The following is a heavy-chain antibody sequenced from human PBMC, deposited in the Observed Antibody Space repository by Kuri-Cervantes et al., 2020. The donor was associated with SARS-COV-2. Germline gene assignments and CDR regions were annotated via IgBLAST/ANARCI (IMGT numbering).Heavy chain of an antibody. J-gene: IGHJ6*03. CDR3: TTGGGIVVVPAAQGYMDV. Sequence: GGSLRLSCAASGFTFSSYAMSWVRQAPGKGLEWVSAISGSGGSTYYAAPVKGRFTISRDDSKNTLYLQMNSLKTEDTAVYYCTTGGGIVVVPAAQGYMDVWGKGTTVTVSS. D-gene: IGHD2-2*01. CDR2: ISGSGGST. V-gene: IGHV3-23*01. CDR1: GFTFSSYA.